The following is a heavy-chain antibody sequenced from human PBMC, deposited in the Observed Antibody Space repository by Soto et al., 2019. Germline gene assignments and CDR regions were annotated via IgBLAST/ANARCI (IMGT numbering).Heavy chain of an antibody. J-gene: IGHJ4*01. CDR2: ITTDKGKT. CDR1: GYTFTSFG. V-gene: IGHV1-18*01. Sequence: ASVKVSCKTSGYTFTSFGISWVRQAPGQGLEWMGLITTDKGKTNYAQKFQGRVTMTTDTSTSTAYMELRSLRSDDTAVYYCATRSPAFDYWG. CDR3: ATRSPAFDY.